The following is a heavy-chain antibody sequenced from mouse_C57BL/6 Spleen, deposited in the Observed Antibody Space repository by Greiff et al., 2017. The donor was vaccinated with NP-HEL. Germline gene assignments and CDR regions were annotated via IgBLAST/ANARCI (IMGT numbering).Heavy chain of an antibody. D-gene: IGHD1-1*01. J-gene: IGHJ2*01. V-gene: IGHV5-6*01. Sequence: EVQLVESGGDLVKPGGSLTLSCAASGFTFSSYGMSWVRQTPDKRLEWIGTISSCGSYTYYPDSVKGRFTNSRDNATSTLYMQMSSLKSEDTAMYYCAIHGDYYCEVDFWGKGTTLTVSS. CDR1: GFTFSSYG. CDR3: AIHGDYYCEVDF. CDR2: ISSCGSYT.